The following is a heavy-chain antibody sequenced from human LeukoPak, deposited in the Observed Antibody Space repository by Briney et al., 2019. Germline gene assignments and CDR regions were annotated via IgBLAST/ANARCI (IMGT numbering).Heavy chain of an antibody. J-gene: IGHJ4*02. D-gene: IGHD5-18*01. V-gene: IGHV4-61*02. CDR1: GGSISSGSYY. CDR3: ARDPRDVDTAMVMFDY. CDR2: IYTSGST. Sequence: SETLSLTCTVSGGSISSGSYYWSWIRQPAGKGLEWIGRIYTSGSTNYNPSLKSRVTISVDTSKNQFSLKLSSVTAADTAVYYCARDPRDVDTAMVMFDYWGQGTLVTVSS.